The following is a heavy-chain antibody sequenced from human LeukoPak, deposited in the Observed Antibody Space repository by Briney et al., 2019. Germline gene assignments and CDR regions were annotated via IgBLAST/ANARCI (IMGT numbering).Heavy chain of an antibody. CDR2: IYYSGST. Sequence: SETLSLTCTVSGGSISSHYWSWIRQPPGKGLEWIGYIYYSGSTNYNPSLKSRVTISVDTSKNQFSLKLSSVTAADTAAYCCARRVARWFDPWGQGTLVTVSS. D-gene: IGHD2-15*01. J-gene: IGHJ5*02. V-gene: IGHV4-59*11. CDR3: ARRVARWFDP. CDR1: GGSISSHY.